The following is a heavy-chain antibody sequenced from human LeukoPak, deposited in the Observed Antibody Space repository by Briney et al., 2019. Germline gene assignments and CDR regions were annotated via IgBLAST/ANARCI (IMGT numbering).Heavy chain of an antibody. J-gene: IGHJ4*01. CDR1: GVSISSAGYF. D-gene: IGHD2-21*02. CDR2: IHHSGST. V-gene: IGHV4-31*03. CDR3: ARNFHGDPVTYYLDY. Sequence: SETLSLTCTVSGVSISSAGYFWTWIRQHPGKGLEWIGYIHHSGSTSYNPSLKSRLTISADTSKNQFSLKLNSVTAADTAVYYSARNFHGDPVTYYLDYWGHGTLVTVSS.